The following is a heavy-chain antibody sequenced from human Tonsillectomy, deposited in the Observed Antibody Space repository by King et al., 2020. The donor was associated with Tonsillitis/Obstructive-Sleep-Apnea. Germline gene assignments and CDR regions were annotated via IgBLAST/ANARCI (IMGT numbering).Heavy chain of an antibody. Sequence: VQLQESGPGLVKPSETLSLTCTVSGGYISSYYWSWIRQPAGKGLEWIGRIYTTGSTNYNPSLKSRVTMSVDTSKNQFSLKLSSVTAADTAVYYCASFVVPAAIASNWFDPWGQGTLVTVSS. D-gene: IGHD2-2*02. CDR1: GGYISSYY. V-gene: IGHV4-4*07. J-gene: IGHJ5*02. CDR3: ASFVVPAAIASNWFDP. CDR2: IYTTGST.